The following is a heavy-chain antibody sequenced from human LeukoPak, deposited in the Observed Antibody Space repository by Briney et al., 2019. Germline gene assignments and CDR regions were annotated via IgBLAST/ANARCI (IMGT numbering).Heavy chain of an antibody. D-gene: IGHD1-20*01. V-gene: IGHV3-9*01. CDR2: ISWNSGSI. CDR1: GFTFDDYA. CDR3: AKDYRYNWNPKRPDAFDI. J-gene: IGHJ3*02. Sequence: GGSLRLSCAASGFTFDDYAMHWVRQAPGKGLEWVSGISWNSGSIGYADSVKGRFTISRDNAKNTLYLQMNSLRAEDTAVYYCAKDYRYNWNPKRPDAFDIWGQGTMVTVSS.